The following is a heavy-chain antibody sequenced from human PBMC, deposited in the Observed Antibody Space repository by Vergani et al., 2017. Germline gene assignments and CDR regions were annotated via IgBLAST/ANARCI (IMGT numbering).Heavy chain of an antibody. V-gene: IGHV3-23*01. Sequence: EVQLLESGGGLVQPGGSLRLSCAASGFTFSSYAMSWVRQAPGKGLEWVAAISGSGGSTYYADSVKGGFTNSRENSKNTLYLQMNSLRAEDTAVYYCAKDXYYDILTGQPGVDYWGQGTLVTVSS. CDR1: GFTFSSYA. CDR3: AKDXYYDILTGQPGVDY. D-gene: IGHD3-9*01. CDR2: ISGSGGST. J-gene: IGHJ4*02.